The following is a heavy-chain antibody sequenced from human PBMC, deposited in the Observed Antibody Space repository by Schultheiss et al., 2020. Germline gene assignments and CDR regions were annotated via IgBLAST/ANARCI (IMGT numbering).Heavy chain of an antibody. Sequence: GGSLRLSCAASGFTFSSYGMHWVRQAPGKGLEWVAVISYDGSNKYYADSVKGRFTISRDNSKNTLYLQMNSLRAEDTAVYYCAKEERGRWFGELLYDYYMDVWGKGTTVTGSS. CDR2: ISYDGSNK. V-gene: IGHV3-30*18. J-gene: IGHJ6*03. CDR1: GFTFSSYG. CDR3: AKEERGRWFGELLYDYYMDV. D-gene: IGHD3-10*01.